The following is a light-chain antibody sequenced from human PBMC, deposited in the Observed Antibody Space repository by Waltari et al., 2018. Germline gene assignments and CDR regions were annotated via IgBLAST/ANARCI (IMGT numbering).Light chain of an antibody. CDR1: SPNIGSNY. Sequence: QSVLTQPPSASGTPGQRVTISCSGSSPNIGSNYVYWYPQLPGTAPKLLISRNNQRPSGVRDRFSGSKSGTSASLAISGLRSEDEADYYCAAWDDSLSGRVFGGGTKLTVL. CDR3: AAWDDSLSGRV. J-gene: IGLJ3*02. CDR2: RNN. V-gene: IGLV1-47*01.